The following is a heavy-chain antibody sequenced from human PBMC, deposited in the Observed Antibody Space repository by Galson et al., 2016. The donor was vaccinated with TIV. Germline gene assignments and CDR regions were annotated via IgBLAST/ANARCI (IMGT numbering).Heavy chain of an antibody. CDR2: ISSGGTT. Sequence: SLRLSCAASTFKVSDNYMTWVRQAPGKGLEWVSIISSGGTTHYANSVRGRFTMSRGTDKNTVYLQMDSLRPEDTAVYFCARDRRHCGNECFLRYYYGMDAWGQGTTVT. CDR1: TFKVSDNY. D-gene: IGHD2-21*01. J-gene: IGHJ6*02. CDR3: ARDRRHCGNECFLRYYYGMDA. V-gene: IGHV3-66*02.